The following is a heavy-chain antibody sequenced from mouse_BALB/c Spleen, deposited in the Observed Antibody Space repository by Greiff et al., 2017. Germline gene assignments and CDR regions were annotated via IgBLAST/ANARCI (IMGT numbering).Heavy chain of an antibody. J-gene: IGHJ3*01. D-gene: IGHD4-1*01. CDR3: TTGTFDY. CDR2: IRLKANNYAT. Sequence: EVHLVESGGGLVQPGGSMKLTCAASGFTFSNYWMNWVRQSPDKGLEWVAEIRLKANNYATHYAESVKGRFTISRDDSESSVYLQMNTLGAEDTDIYYSTTGTFDYWGQGTLVTVYA. CDR1: GFTFSNYW. V-gene: IGHV6-6*02.